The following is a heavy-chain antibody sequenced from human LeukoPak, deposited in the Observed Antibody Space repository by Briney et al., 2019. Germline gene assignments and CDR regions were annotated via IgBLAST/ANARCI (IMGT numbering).Heavy chain of an antibody. CDR1: GFPFSIYE. V-gene: IGHV3-48*03. CDR3: ALLAVASDFDY. J-gene: IGHJ4*02. CDR2: IGSSGTTI. D-gene: IGHD6-19*01. Sequence: PGGSLRLSCAVSGFPFSIYEMNWVRQAPGKGLEWVSNIGSSGTTIYYADSVKGRFSISRDNAKSSLYLQMNSLRVEHTAVYYCALLAVASDFDYWGQGALVTVSA.